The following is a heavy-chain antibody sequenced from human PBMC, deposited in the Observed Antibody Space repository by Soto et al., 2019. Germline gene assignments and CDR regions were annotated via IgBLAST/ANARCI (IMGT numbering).Heavy chain of an antibody. V-gene: IGHV1-69*02. J-gene: IGHJ3*02. CDR2: IIPMLGIR. CDR3: TIGTWSGEVFDI. CDR1: GGTFNTYS. D-gene: IGHD2-21*01. Sequence: QVQLGQSGAEVKKPGSSVKVSCKDSGGTFNTYSMFWVRQAPGQGLEWMGRIIPMLGIRHYAQRFQDRVTITADKNTATAHMELSSLRSEDTALYYCTIGTWSGEVFDIWGQGTMVTVSS.